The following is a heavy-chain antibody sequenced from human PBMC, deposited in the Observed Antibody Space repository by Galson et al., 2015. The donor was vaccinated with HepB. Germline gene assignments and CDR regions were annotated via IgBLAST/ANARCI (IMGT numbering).Heavy chain of an antibody. CDR2: IYYSGST. V-gene: IGHV4-59*01. CDR1: GGSISSYY. CDR3: ARDGGYGDSRYYYYGMDV. D-gene: IGHD4-17*01. Sequence: TLSLTCTVSGGSISSYYWSWIRQPPGKGLEWIGYIYYSGSTNYNPSLKSRVTISVDTSKNQFSLKLSSVTAADTAVYYCARDGGYGDSRYYYYGMDVWGQGTTVTVSS. J-gene: IGHJ6*02.